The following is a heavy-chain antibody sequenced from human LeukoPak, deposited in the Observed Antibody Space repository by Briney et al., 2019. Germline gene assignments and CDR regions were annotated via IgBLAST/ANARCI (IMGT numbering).Heavy chain of an antibody. CDR3: ARQAMYYYDSSGYYYVRSPFDY. CDR2: IYYSGST. CDR1: GGSISSSSYY. V-gene: IGHV4-39*01. Sequence: SETLSLTCTVSGGSISSSSYYWGWIRQPPGKGLEWIGSIYYSGSTYYNPSLKSRVTISVDTSKNQFSPKLSSVTAADTAVYYCARQAMYYYDSSGYYYVRSPFDYWGQGTLVTVSS. J-gene: IGHJ4*02. D-gene: IGHD3-22*01.